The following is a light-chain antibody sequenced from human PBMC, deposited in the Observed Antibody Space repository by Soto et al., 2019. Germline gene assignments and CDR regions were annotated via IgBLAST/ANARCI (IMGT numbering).Light chain of an antibody. CDR3: QQRSNWPRT. V-gene: IGKV3-11*01. J-gene: IGKJ2*01. CDR1: QSVSSS. CDR2: DAS. Sequence: EIVLTQSPATLSLSPGERATLSCRASQSVSSSLAWYQQKPGQAPRLLSYDASNRATGSPARFSGSGSGTDFTLTISSLEPEDFAVYYCQQRSNWPRTFGQGTKLEI.